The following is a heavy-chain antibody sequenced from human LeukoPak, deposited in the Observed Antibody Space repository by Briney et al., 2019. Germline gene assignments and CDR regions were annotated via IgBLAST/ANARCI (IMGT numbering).Heavy chain of an antibody. CDR1: GFTFSSYW. Sequence: GGSLRLSCAASGFTFSSYWMSWVRQAPGKGLEWVANIKQDGSEKYYVDSVKGRFTISRDNAKNSLYLQMNSLRAEDTAVYYCARDRYYDSSGYIGYWGQGTLVTVSS. D-gene: IGHD3-22*01. J-gene: IGHJ4*02. CDR3: ARDRYYDSSGYIGY. CDR2: IKQDGSEK. V-gene: IGHV3-7*01.